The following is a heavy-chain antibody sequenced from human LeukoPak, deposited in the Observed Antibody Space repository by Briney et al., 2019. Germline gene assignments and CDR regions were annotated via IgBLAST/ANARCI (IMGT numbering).Heavy chain of an antibody. D-gene: IGHD6-13*01. Sequence: SETLSLTCTVCGGSISIYYWSWIRQPPGKGLEWIGYIYYSGSTNYNPSLKSRVTISVDTSKNQFSLKLSSVTAADTAVYYCARSAGIAAAGTRRWFDPWGQGTLVTVSS. CDR2: IYYSGST. CDR1: GGSISIYY. V-gene: IGHV4-59*08. J-gene: IGHJ5*02. CDR3: ARSAGIAAAGTRRWFDP.